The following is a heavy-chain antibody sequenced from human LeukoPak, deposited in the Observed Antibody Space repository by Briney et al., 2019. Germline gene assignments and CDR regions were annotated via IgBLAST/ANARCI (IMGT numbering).Heavy chain of an antibody. CDR2: VYYMGST. CDR1: NGSITNRNFF. CDR3: ARVFGWELRSDAFDI. Sequence: SETLSLTCTVSNGSITNRNFFWSWIRQPPGKRLEWIGNVYYMGSTYYNPSLESRVTVSVDTSKNHFSLKVFSVTAADTAVYYCARVFGWELRSDAFDIWGQGTMVTVSS. V-gene: IGHV4-39*02. D-gene: IGHD1-26*01. J-gene: IGHJ3*02.